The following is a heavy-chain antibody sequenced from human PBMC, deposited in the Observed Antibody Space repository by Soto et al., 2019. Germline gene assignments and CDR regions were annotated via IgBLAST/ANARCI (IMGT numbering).Heavy chain of an antibody. Sequence: PSVTLSLTCTVSGGSISSGDYYLSWIRPPPGKGLEWIGYIYYSGSTYYNPSLKSRVTISVDTSKNQFSLKLSSVTAADTAVYYCAREAPGVGRFYFDYWGQGTLVTVSS. CDR3: AREAPGVGRFYFDY. J-gene: IGHJ4*02. CDR2: IYYSGST. V-gene: IGHV4-30-4*01. D-gene: IGHD3-10*01. CDR1: GGSISSGDYY.